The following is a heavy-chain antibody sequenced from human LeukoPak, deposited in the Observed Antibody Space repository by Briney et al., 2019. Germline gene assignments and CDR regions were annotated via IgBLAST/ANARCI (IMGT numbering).Heavy chain of an antibody. CDR2: IYQSGST. CDR3: ARVIYCSGGSCYDGAWFDP. Sequence: SETLSLTCAVSGYSISSGYYCGWIRQPPGKGLEWIGSIYQSGSTYYNPSLKSRVTISVDTSKNQFSLKLISVTAADTAVYYCARVIYCSGGSCYDGAWFDPWGQGTLVTVSS. V-gene: IGHV4-38-2*01. D-gene: IGHD2-15*01. CDR1: GYSISSGYY. J-gene: IGHJ5*02.